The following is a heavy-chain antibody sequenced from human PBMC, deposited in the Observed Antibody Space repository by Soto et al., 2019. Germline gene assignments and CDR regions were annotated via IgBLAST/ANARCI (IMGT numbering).Heavy chain of an antibody. Sequence: DVHLVESGGGLVQPGGSLRLSCAASGFTIKANYMSWVRQAPGRGLEWVSIIYAGGSTYYADSVKGRFNISRGTSKNMLYVHMSSLRGDDTAVYYCAGLVVISFFDFWGQGRLVTVSS. CDR3: AGLVVISFFDF. CDR1: GFTIKANY. V-gene: IGHV3-66*01. CDR2: IYAGGST. J-gene: IGHJ4*02. D-gene: IGHD3-16*02.